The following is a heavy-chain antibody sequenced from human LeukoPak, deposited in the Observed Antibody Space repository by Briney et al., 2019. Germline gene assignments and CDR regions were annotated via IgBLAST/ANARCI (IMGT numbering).Heavy chain of an antibody. D-gene: IGHD5-12*01. CDR1: GDTFSSYA. J-gene: IGHJ6*03. V-gene: IGHV1-69*06. CDR2: IIPIFGTA. CDR3: ARVTVATTFYYYYYMDV. Sequence: SVKVSCKASGDTFSSYAISWVRQAPGQGLEWMGGIIPIFGTANYAQKFQGRVTITADKSTSTAYMELSSLRSEDTAVYYCARVTVATTFYYYYYMDVWGKGTTVTISS.